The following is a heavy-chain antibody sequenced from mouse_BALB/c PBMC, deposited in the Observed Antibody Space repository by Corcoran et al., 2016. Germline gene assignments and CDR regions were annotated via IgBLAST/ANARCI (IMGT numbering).Heavy chain of an antibody. J-gene: IGHJ2*01. V-gene: IGHV14-3*02. D-gene: IGHD1-1*01. CDR2: IDPANGNT. CDR1: GFNIKDTN. CDR3: ARPPGSSYGY. Sequence: EVQLQQSGAELVKPGASVKLSCTASGFNIKDTNMHWVKQRPEQGLEWIGRIDPANGNTKYDPKFQGKATITADTSSNTAYLQLSSLTSEDTAFYYCARPPGSSYGYWGQGTTLTVSS.